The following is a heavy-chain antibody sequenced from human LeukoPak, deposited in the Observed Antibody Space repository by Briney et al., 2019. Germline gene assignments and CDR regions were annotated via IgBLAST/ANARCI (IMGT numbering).Heavy chain of an antibody. Sequence: GGSLRLSCAASGFTFSNYAMSWVRQAPGKGLEWVSVISGSGGTTYSADSVKGRFTISRDNSKNTLYLQMNSLRAEDTAAYYCARERGSSGGNTNGYFNYWGQGALVTVSS. CDR2: ISGSGGTT. J-gene: IGHJ4*02. D-gene: IGHD4-23*01. CDR1: GFTFSNYA. CDR3: ARERGSSGGNTNGYFNY. V-gene: IGHV3-23*01.